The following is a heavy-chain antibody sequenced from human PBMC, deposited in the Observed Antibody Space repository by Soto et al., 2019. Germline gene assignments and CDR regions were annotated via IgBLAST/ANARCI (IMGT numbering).Heavy chain of an antibody. V-gene: IGHV4-39*02. CDR2: IYYSGST. CDR1: GGSISSSSYY. CDR3: ARDVPDYILTGYYMDPPNYYYGMDV. D-gene: IGHD3-9*01. J-gene: IGHJ6*02. Sequence: SETLSLTCTVSGGSISSSSYYWGWIRQPPGKGLEWIGSIYYSGSTYYNPSPKSRVTISVDTSKNQFSLKLSSVTAADTAVYYCARDVPDYILTGYYMDPPNYYYGMDVWGQGTTVTVSS.